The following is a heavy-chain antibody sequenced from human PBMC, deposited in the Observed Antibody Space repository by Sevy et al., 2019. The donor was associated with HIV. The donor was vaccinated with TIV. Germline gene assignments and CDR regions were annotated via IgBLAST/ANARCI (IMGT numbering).Heavy chain of an antibody. J-gene: IGHJ4*02. CDR2: SNHRGTA. D-gene: IGHD4-17*01. CDR1: GETFVGHY. CDR3: AKTATVTISALDS. V-gene: IGHV4-34*08. Sequence: SETLSLTCAVFGETFVGHYWTWIRRTPGKGLEWIGVSNHRGTANDNPSLKSRVTISVDTSNKQFSLRLNSMTAADTAVYYSAKTATVTISALDSWGRGTLVTVSS.